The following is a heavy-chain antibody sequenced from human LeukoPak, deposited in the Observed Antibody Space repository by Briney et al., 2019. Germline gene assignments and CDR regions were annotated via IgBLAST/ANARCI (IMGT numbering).Heavy chain of an antibody. D-gene: IGHD2-15*01. CDR1: GFTFSSYA. V-gene: IGHV3-23*01. Sequence: GGSLRLSCAASGFTFSSYAMSWVRQAPGKGLEWVSGISGSGGSTYYADSVKGRFTISRDNSKNTLYLQMNSLRAEDTAVYYCAGGSLGSGTSSDCCPLDYWGQGTLVTVSS. CDR2: ISGSGGST. J-gene: IGHJ4*02. CDR3: AGGSLGSGTSSDCCPLDY.